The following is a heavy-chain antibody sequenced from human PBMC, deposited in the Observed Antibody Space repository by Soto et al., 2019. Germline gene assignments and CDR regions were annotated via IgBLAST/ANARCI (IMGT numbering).Heavy chain of an antibody. D-gene: IGHD6-13*01. V-gene: IGHV1-18*01. J-gene: IGHJ4*02. CDR2: ISAYSGST. CDR1: GYTFTTYG. CDR3: ARDFTKSSSWPYYFDY. Sequence: QVQLVQSGAEVKKPGASVKVSCKASGYTFTTYGISWVRQAPGQGLEWMGWISAYSGSTQFAQKLQGRVTMTTDTSTTTAYMELRSLTSDDTAVYYCARDFTKSSSWPYYFDYWGQGTLVTVSS.